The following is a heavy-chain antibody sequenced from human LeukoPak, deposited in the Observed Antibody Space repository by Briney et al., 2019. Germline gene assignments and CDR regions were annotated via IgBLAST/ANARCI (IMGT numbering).Heavy chain of an antibody. Sequence: GGSLRLSCAASGFTFSSYSMNWVRQAPGKGLAWVSRIRTDGGTKYYADSVKGRFTVSRDNARNTLYLQMDSLRVDDTAVYYCARDWAWGGFDHWGQGTLVTISS. D-gene: IGHD3-16*01. CDR1: GFTFSSYS. CDR3: ARDWAWGGFDH. V-gene: IGHV3-74*01. J-gene: IGHJ4*02. CDR2: IRTDGGTK.